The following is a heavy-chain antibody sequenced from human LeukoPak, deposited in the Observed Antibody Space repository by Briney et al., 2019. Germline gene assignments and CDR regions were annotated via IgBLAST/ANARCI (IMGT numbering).Heavy chain of an antibody. CDR3: ARDKANYYYYYMDV. CDR2: INHSGST. J-gene: IGHJ6*03. V-gene: IGHV4-34*01. Sequence: PSETLSLTCAVYGGSFSGYYWSWIRQPPGKGLEWIGEINHSGSTSYNPSLKSRVTISVNTSKNQFSLKLSSATAADTAVYYCARDKANYYYYYMDVWGKGTTVTISS. D-gene: IGHD5-18*01. CDR1: GGSFSGYY.